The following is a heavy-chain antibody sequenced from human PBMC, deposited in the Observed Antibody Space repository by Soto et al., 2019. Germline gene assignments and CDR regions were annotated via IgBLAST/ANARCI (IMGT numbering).Heavy chain of an antibody. CDR2: MNPNSGNT. CDR3: AKSSGSYVNNWLDP. Sequence: ASVKVSCKASGYTFTSYDINWVRQATGQGLEWMGWMNPNSGNTGYAQKFQGRVTMTRNTSISTAYMELSSLRSEDTAVYYCAKSSGSYVNNWLDPWGQGTLVTVSS. D-gene: IGHD6-19*01. V-gene: IGHV1-8*01. J-gene: IGHJ5*02. CDR1: GYTFTSYD.